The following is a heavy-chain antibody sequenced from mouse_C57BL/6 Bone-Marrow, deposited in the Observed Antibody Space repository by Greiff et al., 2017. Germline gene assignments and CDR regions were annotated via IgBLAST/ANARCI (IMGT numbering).Heavy chain of an antibody. CDR1: GFTFSDYG. CDR3: AIYGSSLFDY. Sequence: EVKLVESGGGLVKPGGSLKLSCAASGFTFSDYGMHWVRQAPEKGLEWVAYISSGSSTIYYADTVKGRFTISRDNAKNTLFLQMTSLRSEDTAMYYCAIYGSSLFDYWGQGTTLTVSS. CDR2: ISSGSSTI. V-gene: IGHV5-17*01. D-gene: IGHD1-1*01. J-gene: IGHJ2*01.